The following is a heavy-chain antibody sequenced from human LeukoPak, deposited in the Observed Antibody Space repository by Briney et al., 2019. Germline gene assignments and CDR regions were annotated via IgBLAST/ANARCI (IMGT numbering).Heavy chain of an antibody. CDR1: GGSISSNSYY. CDR3: ARQGWASFYYYGVDV. Sequence: PSETLSLTCTVSGGSISSNSYYWGWIRQPPGKGLEWIGSIYYSGSTYYNSSLKSRVTISVDTSKNQFSLKLSSVTAADTAVYYCARQGWASFYYYGVDVWGQGTPVTVSS. V-gene: IGHV4-39*01. D-gene: IGHD6-19*01. CDR2: IYYSGST. J-gene: IGHJ6*02.